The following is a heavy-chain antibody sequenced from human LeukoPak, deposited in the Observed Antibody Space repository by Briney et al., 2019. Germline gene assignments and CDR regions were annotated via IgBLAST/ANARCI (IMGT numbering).Heavy chain of an antibody. J-gene: IGHJ5*02. CDR3: AKVYCGGDCSYNWFDP. D-gene: IGHD2-21*02. CDR2: INPSGGST. V-gene: IGHV1-46*01. Sequence: ASVKVSCKASGYTFTDYYIHWVRQAPGQGLEWMGIINPSGGSTSYAQKFQGRVTMTRDTSTSTVYMELSSLRSEDTAVYYCAKVYCGGDCSYNWFDPWGQGTLVTVSS. CDR1: GYTFTDYY.